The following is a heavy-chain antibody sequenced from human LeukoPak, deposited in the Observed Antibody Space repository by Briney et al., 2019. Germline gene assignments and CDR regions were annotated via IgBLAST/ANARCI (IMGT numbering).Heavy chain of an antibody. Sequence: ASVKVSCKASGYTFTSYDINWVRQATGQGLEWMGWMNPNSGNTGYAQKFQGRVTMTRNTSISTAYMELSSLRSEDTAVYYCAKDRGDGYNSCFDYWGQGTLVTVSS. CDR3: AKDRGDGYNSCFDY. D-gene: IGHD5-24*01. CDR2: MNPNSGNT. J-gene: IGHJ4*02. V-gene: IGHV1-8*01. CDR1: GYTFTSYD.